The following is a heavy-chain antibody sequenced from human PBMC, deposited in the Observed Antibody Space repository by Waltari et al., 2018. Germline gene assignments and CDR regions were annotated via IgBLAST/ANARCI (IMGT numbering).Heavy chain of an antibody. V-gene: IGHV4-31*03. Sequence: QVQLQESGPGLVKPSQTLSLTCTVSGGSISSGGYYWSWIRQHPGKGLEWIGYIYHSGSTYYNPSLKIRVTISVDRSKNQFSLKLSSVTAADTAVYYCARCPSYSSGSYPDAFDIWGQGTMVTVSS. CDR2: IYHSGST. CDR1: GGSISSGGYY. J-gene: IGHJ3*02. CDR3: ARCPSYSSGSYPDAFDI. D-gene: IGHD3-10*01.